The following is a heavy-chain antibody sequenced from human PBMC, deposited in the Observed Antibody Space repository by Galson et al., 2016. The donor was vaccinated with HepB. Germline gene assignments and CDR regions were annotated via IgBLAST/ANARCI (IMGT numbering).Heavy chain of an antibody. CDR1: GFVFSDYS. Sequence: LRLSCAASGFVFSDYSMNWVRQGPGKGLEWISYISGGNDALFYAESVQGRFIISRDNAKNSVYLHMSNMSDEDTAVYYCARRHSNHFDYLGQGTLVAVSS. CDR2: ISGGNDAL. V-gene: IGHV3-48*02. J-gene: IGHJ4*02. CDR3: ARRHSNHFDY.